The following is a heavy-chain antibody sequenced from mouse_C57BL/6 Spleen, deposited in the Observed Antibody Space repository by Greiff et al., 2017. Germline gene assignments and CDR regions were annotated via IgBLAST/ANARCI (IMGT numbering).Heavy chain of an antibody. CDR2: INPNNGGT. V-gene: IGHV1-18*01. CDR1: GYTFTDYN. J-gene: IGHJ3*01. CDR3: ARAHSSGFAY. D-gene: IGHD3-2*02. Sequence: VQLKESGPELVKPGASVKIPCKASGYTFTDYNMDWVKQSHGKSLEWIGDINPNNGGTIYNQKFKGKATLTVDKSSSTAYMERRSLTSEDTAVYYCARAHSSGFAYWGQGTLVTVSA.